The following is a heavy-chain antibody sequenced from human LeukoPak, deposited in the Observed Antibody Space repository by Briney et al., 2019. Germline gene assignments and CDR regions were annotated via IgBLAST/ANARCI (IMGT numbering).Heavy chain of an antibody. D-gene: IGHD1-26*01. J-gene: IGHJ4*02. CDR3: ARGTPGVGTNMAY. Sequence: ASVKVSCKASGYTFIGHYMHWVRQAPGQGLEWMGWINPNGGGTNYAQKFQGRVTMTRDTSISTAYMELSRLRSDDTAVYYCARGTPGVGTNMAYWGQGTLVTVSS. CDR1: GYTFIGHY. CDR2: INPNGGGT. V-gene: IGHV1-2*02.